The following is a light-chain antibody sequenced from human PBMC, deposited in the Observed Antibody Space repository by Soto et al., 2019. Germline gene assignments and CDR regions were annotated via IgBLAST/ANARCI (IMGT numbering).Light chain of an antibody. V-gene: IGLV2-14*01. CDR2: DVS. CDR3: ASYTTTFSYV. J-gene: IGLJ1*01. Sequence: QSALTQPASVSGSPGQSITISCTGTCSDVGGYNYVSWYQQHPGKAPKLMIYDVSNRPSGVSNRFSGSKSGNTASLTISGLQAEDEADYYCASYTTTFSYVFGSGTKLTVL. CDR1: CSDVGGYNY.